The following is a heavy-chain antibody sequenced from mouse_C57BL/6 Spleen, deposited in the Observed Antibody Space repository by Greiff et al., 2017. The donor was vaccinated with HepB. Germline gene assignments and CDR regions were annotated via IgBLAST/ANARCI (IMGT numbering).Heavy chain of an antibody. CDR2: INPGSGGT. Sequence: VQLQQSGAELVRPGTSVKVSCKASGYAFTNYLIEWVKQRPGQGLEWIGVINPGSGGTNYNEKFKGKATLTADKSSSTAYMQLSSLTSEDSAVYFCARSADYYGSRYYFDYWGQGTTLTVSS. D-gene: IGHD1-1*01. J-gene: IGHJ2*01. V-gene: IGHV1-54*01. CDR3: ARSADYYGSRYYFDY. CDR1: GYAFTNYL.